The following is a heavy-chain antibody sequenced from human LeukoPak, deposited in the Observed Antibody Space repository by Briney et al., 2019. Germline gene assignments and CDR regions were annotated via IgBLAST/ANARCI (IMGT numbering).Heavy chain of an antibody. CDR3: ATDSGYNAFDV. J-gene: IGHJ3*01. D-gene: IGHD5-12*01. CDR1: GFTFSSSW. CDR2: INEAGSVT. Sequence: GGSLRLSCAASGFTFSSSWMCWVRQAPGKGLEWLANINEAGSVTNYVHSVRGRFTISRDNAKNSLYLQMNSLGVEDTAVYYCATDSGYNAFDVWGQGTTVSVSS. V-gene: IGHV3-7*01.